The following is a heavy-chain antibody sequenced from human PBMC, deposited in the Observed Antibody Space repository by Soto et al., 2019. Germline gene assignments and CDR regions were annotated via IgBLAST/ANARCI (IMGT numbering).Heavy chain of an antibody. V-gene: IGHV3-49*03. CDR2: IRSKAYGGTT. CDR1: GFTFGDYA. D-gene: IGHD2-15*01. Sequence: GGSLRLSCTASGFTFGDYAMSWFRQAPGKGLEWVGFIRSKAYGGTTEYAASVKGRFTISRDDSKSIAYLQMNSLKTEDTAVNYCTRDPGLYGSGGSCYEQNLGAPDYWGQGTLVTVSS. J-gene: IGHJ4*02. CDR3: TRDPGLYGSGGSCYEQNLGAPDY.